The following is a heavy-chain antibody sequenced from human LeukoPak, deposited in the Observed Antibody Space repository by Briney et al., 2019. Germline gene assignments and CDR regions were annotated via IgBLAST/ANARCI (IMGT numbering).Heavy chain of an antibody. D-gene: IGHD4-23*01. Sequence: AGGSLRLSCAASGFTFSSYEMNWVRQAPGKGLEWVSCISSSGSTIYYADSVKGRFTISRDNAKDSLYLQMNSLRAEDTAVYYCARDDYGGRGEFDYWGQGTLVTVSS. CDR2: ISSSGSTI. CDR3: ARDDYGGRGEFDY. J-gene: IGHJ4*02. V-gene: IGHV3-48*03. CDR1: GFTFSSYE.